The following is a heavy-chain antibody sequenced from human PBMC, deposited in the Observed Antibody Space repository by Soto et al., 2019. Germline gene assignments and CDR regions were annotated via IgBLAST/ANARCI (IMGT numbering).Heavy chain of an antibody. V-gene: IGHV3-21*01. CDR1: GFTFSSYS. Sequence: GGSLRLSCAASGFTFSSYSMNWVRQAPGKGLEWVSSISSSSSYIYYADSVKGRFTISGDNAKNSLYLQMNSLRAEDTAVYYCARETSYYYYDPTSVPVIWGQGTMVTVSS. CDR3: ARETSYYYYDPTSVPVI. D-gene: IGHD3-22*01. CDR2: ISSSSSYI. J-gene: IGHJ3*02.